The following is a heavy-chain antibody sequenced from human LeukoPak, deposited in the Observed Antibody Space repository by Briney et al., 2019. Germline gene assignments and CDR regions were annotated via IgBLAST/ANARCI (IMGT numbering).Heavy chain of an antibody. V-gene: IGHV3-11*04. CDR3: ARDRDPGYNDSSGYRRVNAFDI. CDR1: GFSFSDSY. CDR2: ISGSGSDI. J-gene: IGHJ3*02. D-gene: IGHD3-22*01. Sequence: GGSLRLSCVVSGFSFSDSYMTWIRQTPGKGLESIAYISGSGSDIYYADSVKGRFTISRDNAKNSLYLQMNSLRAEDTAVYYCARDRDPGYNDSSGYRRVNAFDIWGQGTMVTVSS.